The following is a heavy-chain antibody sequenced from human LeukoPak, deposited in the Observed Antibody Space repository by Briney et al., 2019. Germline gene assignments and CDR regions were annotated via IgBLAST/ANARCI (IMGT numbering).Heavy chain of an antibody. CDR1: GYTFTSYA. D-gene: IGHD3-9*01. CDR3: ARETLTYYDILTGFDY. Sequence: ASVKASCKASGYTFTSYAMHWVRQAPGQRLEWMGWINAGNGNTKYSQKFQGRVTITRDTSASTAYMELSSLRSEDTAVYYCARETLTYYDILTGFDYWGQGTLVTVSS. CDR2: INAGNGNT. J-gene: IGHJ4*02. V-gene: IGHV1-3*01.